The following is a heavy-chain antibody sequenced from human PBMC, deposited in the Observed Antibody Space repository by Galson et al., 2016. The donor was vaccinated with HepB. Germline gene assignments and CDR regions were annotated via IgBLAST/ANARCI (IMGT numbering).Heavy chain of an antibody. CDR2: IYPGDSDA. J-gene: IGHJ6*02. Sequence: QSGAEVKKPGESLKISCKGSGYRFTRYWIAWVRQMPGKGLEWMGIIYPGDSDARYSPSLQGQVIMSADKSISTAYLQWSSLKASDSAVYYCARQQKDVVVPAAPYGLDVWDQGTTVTVSS. D-gene: IGHD2-2*01. V-gene: IGHV5-51*01. CDR3: ARQQKDVVVPAAPYGLDV. CDR1: GYRFTRYW.